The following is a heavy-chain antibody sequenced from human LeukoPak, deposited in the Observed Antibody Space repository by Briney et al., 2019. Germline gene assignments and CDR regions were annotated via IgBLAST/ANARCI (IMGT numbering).Heavy chain of an antibody. CDR1: GFTFGSYG. CDR3: ARVSKSRRGYSYGYLVDY. CDR2: IWYDGSNK. J-gene: IGHJ4*02. V-gene: IGHV3-33*01. Sequence: GGSLRLSCAASGFTFGSYGMHWVRQAPGKGLEWVAVIWYDGSNKYYADSVKGRFTISRDNSKNTLYLQMNSLRAEDTAVYYCARVSKSRRGYSYGYLVDYWGQGTLVTVSS. D-gene: IGHD5-18*01.